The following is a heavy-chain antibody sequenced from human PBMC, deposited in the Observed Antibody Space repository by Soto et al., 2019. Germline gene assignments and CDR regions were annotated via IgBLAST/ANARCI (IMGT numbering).Heavy chain of an antibody. V-gene: IGHV4-59*01. Sequence: ETLSLTCTVSGGSISSYYWSWIRQPPGKGLEWIGYIYYSGSTNYNPSLKSRVTISVDTSKNQFSLKLSSVTAADTAVYYCARGRGSGSSFYYYGMDVWGQGTTVTVSS. CDR2: IYYSGST. CDR1: GGSISSYY. D-gene: IGHD3-10*01. J-gene: IGHJ6*02. CDR3: ARGRGSGSSFYYYGMDV.